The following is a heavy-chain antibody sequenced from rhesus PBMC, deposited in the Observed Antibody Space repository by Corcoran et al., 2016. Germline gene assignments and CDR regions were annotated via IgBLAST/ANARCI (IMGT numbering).Heavy chain of an antibody. V-gene: IGHV3-100*02. D-gene: IGHD5-12*01. CDR1: GFTFSSYE. J-gene: IGHJ4*01. CDR2: ISESGGTI. CDR3: TRDRGYSYSFDY. Sequence: DVQLVESGGGLVKPGGSLRLSCVASGFTFSSYERHWVRQAPGKGLEWVSVISESGGTIYYADAVKGRFTISRDNAKNSLFLQMNSLRAEDTAVYYCTRDRGYSYSFDYWGQGVLVTVSS.